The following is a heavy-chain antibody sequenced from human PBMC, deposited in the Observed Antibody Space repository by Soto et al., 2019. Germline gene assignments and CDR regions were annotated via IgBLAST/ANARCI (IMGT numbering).Heavy chain of an antibody. Sequence: SETLSLTCTISGGVISNYYWNWIRQSPGKGLEWLGHVYFRGGTNYNPSLKSRVSISVDTSKNQFSLKLTSVTAPDTAVYYCARGWRDRDFDFWGQGALVPSPQ. CDR3: ARGWRDRDFDF. J-gene: IGHJ4*02. D-gene: IGHD2-15*01. CDR2: VYFRGGT. CDR1: GGVISNYY. V-gene: IGHV4-59*01.